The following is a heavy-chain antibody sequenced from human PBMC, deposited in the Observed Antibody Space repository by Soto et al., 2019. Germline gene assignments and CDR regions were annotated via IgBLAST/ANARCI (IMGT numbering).Heavy chain of an antibody. D-gene: IGHD6-13*01. CDR3: ARDRIAAAGTGDLDS. CDR1: VFTFSRYG. V-gene: IGHV3-33*01. Sequence: WWSLRLSCSASVFTFSRYGMHWFRQAPGKGLEWVAVIWYDGSNKYYADSVKGRFTISRDNSKNTLYLQMNSLRAEDTAVYYCARDRIAAAGTGDLDSWGQGTLVTVSS. CDR2: IWYDGSNK. J-gene: IGHJ4*02.